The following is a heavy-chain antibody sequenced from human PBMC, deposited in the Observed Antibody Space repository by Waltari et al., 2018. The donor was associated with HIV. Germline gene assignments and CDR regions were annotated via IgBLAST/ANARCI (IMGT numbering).Heavy chain of an antibody. J-gene: IGHJ4*02. CDR2: IKSKTDGGTT. D-gene: IGHD4-17*01. CDR1: GFTFSNAW. CDR3: TPADYGDPEVDY. Sequence: SCAASGFTFSNAWMSWVRQAPGKGLEWVGRIKSKTDGGTTDYAAPVKGRFTISRDDSKNTLYLQMNSLKTEDTAVYYCTPADYGDPEVDYWGQGTLVTVSS. V-gene: IGHV3-15*01.